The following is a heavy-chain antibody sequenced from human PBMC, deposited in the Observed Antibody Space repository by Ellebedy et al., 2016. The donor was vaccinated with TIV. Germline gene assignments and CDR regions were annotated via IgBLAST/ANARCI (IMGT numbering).Heavy chain of an antibody. Sequence: SGPTLVTPTQTLTLTCTFSGFSLSTTGVGVGWIRQPPGEALEWLAFIFWNADKHYSPSLKNRLTIIKDTSKNQVVLTMINMDPVDTATYYCARSGPAHPVLGALDIWGQGTVVTVSS. V-gene: IGHV2-5*01. J-gene: IGHJ3*02. CDR2: IFWNADK. CDR3: ARSGPAHPVLGALDI. CDR1: GFSLSTTGVG. D-gene: IGHD6-6*01.